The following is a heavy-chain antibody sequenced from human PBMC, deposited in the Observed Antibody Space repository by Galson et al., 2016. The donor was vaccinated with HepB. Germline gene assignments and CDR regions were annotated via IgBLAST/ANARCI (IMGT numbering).Heavy chain of an antibody. V-gene: IGHV1-69*13. CDR1: GGTFSTYV. Sequence: SVKVSCKDSGGTFSTYVLRWVRQAPGQGLEWMGAIITNLGKANYAQKFQGRVTISADASTSTAYLDLTSRRSEAPAVYFCARSIVGTTTALYYWGQGTLVTVSS. CDR3: ARSIVGTTTALYY. J-gene: IGHJ4*02. CDR2: IITNLGKA. D-gene: IGHD1-26*01.